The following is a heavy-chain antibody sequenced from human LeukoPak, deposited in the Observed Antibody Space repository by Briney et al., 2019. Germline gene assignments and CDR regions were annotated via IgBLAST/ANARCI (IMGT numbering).Heavy chain of an antibody. V-gene: IGHV3-23*01. CDR3: AKDPRWGIVFDY. CDR2: ISGSGSGGST. Sequence: GGSLRLSCAASGFTFSSYAMSWVRQAPGKGLEWVSAISGSGSGGSTYYADSVKGRFTISRDNSKNTLYLQMNSLRAEDTAVYYCAKDPRWGIVFDYWGQGTLVTVSS. D-gene: IGHD3-16*02. CDR1: GFTFSSYA. J-gene: IGHJ4*02.